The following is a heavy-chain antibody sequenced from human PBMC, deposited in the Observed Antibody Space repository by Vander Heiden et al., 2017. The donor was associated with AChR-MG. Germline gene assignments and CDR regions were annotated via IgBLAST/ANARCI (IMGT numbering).Heavy chain of an antibody. CDR2: IIPTFGTA. CDR3: ARDRVLGGSGSSYYYYGMDV. CDR1: GGTFRRYA. J-gene: IGHJ6*02. D-gene: IGHD3-10*01. Sequence: QVQLVQSGAEVKKPGSSVQDSCQASGGTFRRYAISGERQAPGQGLEWMGGIIPTFGTANYAQKFQGRVTITADESTSTAYMELSSLRSEDTAVYYCARDRVLGGSGSSYYYYGMDVWGQGTTVTVSS. V-gene: IGHV1-69*01.